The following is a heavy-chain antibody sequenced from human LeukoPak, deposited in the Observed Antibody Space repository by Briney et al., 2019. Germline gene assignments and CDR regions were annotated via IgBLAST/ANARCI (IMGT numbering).Heavy chain of an antibody. CDR1: GDSISSSSYY. J-gene: IGHJ6*03. Sequence: PSETLSLTCTFSGDSISSSSYYWGWIRQPPGKGLEWIGSIYYSGTTYYNPSLKSRVTISVDTSKNQFSLKLSSVTAADTAVYYCARQDGGYYYYYYMDVWGKGTTVTVSS. CDR3: ARQDGGYYYYYYMDV. CDR2: IYYSGTT. V-gene: IGHV4-39*01.